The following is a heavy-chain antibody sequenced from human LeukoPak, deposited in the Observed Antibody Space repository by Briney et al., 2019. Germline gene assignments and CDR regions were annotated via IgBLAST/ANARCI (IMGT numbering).Heavy chain of an antibody. CDR3: AREGDCSGGSRYQSY. CDR2: IYSGGST. V-gene: IGHV3-53*01. J-gene: IGHJ4*02. Sequence: PGGSLRLSCAASGFTVSSNYMSWVRQAPGKGLEWVSVIYSGGSTYYADSVKGRFTISRDNSKNTLYLQMNSLRAEDTAVYYCAREGDCSGGSRYQSYWGQGTLVTVSS. D-gene: IGHD2-15*01. CDR1: GFTVSSNY.